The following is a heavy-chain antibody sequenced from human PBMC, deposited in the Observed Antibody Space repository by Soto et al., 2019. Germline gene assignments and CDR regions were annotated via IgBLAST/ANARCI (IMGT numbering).Heavy chain of an antibody. V-gene: IGHV3-23*01. D-gene: IGHD3-10*01. CDR2: ITDDGVGT. Sequence: EVQLLESGGGLVQPGGSLRLSCAASRFTFSGYAMSWVRQASGKGLEWVAGITDDGVGTYYADSVKGRFSISRDNSKNTLYLQMNGLRAEDTALYYCEKFKAGTYEKYHFDYWGQRTLVTVSS. CDR3: EKFKAGTYEKYHFDY. J-gene: IGHJ4*02. CDR1: RFTFSGYA.